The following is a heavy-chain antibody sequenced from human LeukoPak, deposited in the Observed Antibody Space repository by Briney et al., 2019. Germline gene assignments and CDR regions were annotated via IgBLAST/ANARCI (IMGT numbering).Heavy chain of an antibody. CDR1: GCTFTGYY. Sequence: ASVKVSCKASGCTFTGYYMHWVRQAPGQGLEWMGWINPNSGGTNYAQKFQGRVTMTRDTSISTAYMELSRLRSDDTAVYYCARAVAGTWGYYYYYYMDVWGKGTTVTVSS. CDR3: ARAVAGTWGYYYYYYMDV. J-gene: IGHJ6*03. D-gene: IGHD6-19*01. V-gene: IGHV1-2*02. CDR2: INPNSGGT.